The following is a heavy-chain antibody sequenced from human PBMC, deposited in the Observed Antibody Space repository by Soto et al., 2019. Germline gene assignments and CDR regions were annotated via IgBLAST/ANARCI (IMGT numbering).Heavy chain of an antibody. CDR2: MNPNSGNT. J-gene: IGHJ5*02. CDR1: GYTFTSYD. V-gene: IGHV1-8*01. CDR3: ARGSKGSSWYAYWFDP. D-gene: IGHD6-13*01. Sequence: QVQLVQSGAEVKKPGASVKVSCKASGYTFTSYDINWVRQATGQGLEWMGWMNPNSGNTGYAQKFQGRVTMTRNTSISTAYVELSSLRSEDTAVYYCARGSKGSSWYAYWFDPWGQGTLVTVSS.